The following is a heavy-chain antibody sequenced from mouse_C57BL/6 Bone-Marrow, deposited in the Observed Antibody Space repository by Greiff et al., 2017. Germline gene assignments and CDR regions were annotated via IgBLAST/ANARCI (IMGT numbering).Heavy chain of an antibody. CDR2: IYPGGGYT. CDR3: ARSIGGGYYAMDY. V-gene: IGHV1-63*01. D-gene: IGHD2-14*01. CDR1: GYTFTNYW. J-gene: IGHJ4*01. Sequence: VQLQESGAELVRPGTSVKMSCKASGYTFTNYWIGWAKQRPGHGLEWIGDIYPGGGYTNYNEKFKGKATLAADKSSSTAYMQFSSLTSEDSAIYYCARSIGGGYYAMDYWGQGTSVTVSS.